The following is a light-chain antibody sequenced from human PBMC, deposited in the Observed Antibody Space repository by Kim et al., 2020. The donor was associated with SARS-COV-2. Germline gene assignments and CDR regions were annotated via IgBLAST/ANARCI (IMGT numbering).Light chain of an antibody. CDR2: RNN. CDR3: SAWDSSLNTWV. V-gene: IGLV10-54*01. J-gene: IGLJ3*02. CDR1: NNNVGNQG. Sequence: QAGLTQPPSVSKGLRQTATLTCSGNNNNVGNQGAAWLQQHQGHPPKLLSYRNNNRPSGISERLSASRSGNTASLTITGLQPEDEADYYCSAWDSSLNTWVFGGGTKVTVL.